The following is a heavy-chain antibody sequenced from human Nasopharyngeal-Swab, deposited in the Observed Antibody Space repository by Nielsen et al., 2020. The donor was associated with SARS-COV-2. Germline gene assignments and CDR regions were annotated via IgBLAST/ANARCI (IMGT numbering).Heavy chain of an antibody. CDR2: ISAYNGNT. Sequence: ASVKVSCKASGYTFTSYGISWVRQAPGQGLEWMGWISAYNGNTNYAQKLQGRVTMTTDTSTSTAYMELRSLRSDDTAVYYCARDYYGSGSYYYYYYGMDVWGQGTTVTASS. V-gene: IGHV1-18*01. CDR1: GYTFTSYG. CDR3: ARDYYGSGSYYYYYYGMDV. J-gene: IGHJ6*02. D-gene: IGHD3-10*01.